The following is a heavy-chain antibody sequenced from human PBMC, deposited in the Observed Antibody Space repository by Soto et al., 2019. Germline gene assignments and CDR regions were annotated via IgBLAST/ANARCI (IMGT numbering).Heavy chain of an antibody. CDR3: ARDSAAGINWFDP. J-gene: IGHJ5*02. CDR2: ISGNGGST. CDR1: GFFFSSYA. D-gene: IGHD6-13*01. Sequence: GSLRLSCAASGFFFSSYAMSWVRQAPGKGLEWVSSISGNGGSTYYADSVKGRFTISRDNAKNSLYLQMNSLRAEDTAVYYCARDSAAGINWFDPWGQGTLVTVSS. V-gene: IGHV3-23*01.